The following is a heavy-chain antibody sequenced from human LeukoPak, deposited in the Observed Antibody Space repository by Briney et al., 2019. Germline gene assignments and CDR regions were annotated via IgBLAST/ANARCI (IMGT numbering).Heavy chain of an antibody. CDR3: ASSLGTNYDFWSGYRPSYFYYYMDV. CDR1: GGSISSGGYY. D-gene: IGHD3-3*01. CDR2: IYYSGST. V-gene: IGHV4-31*03. Sequence: SQTLSLTCTVSGGSISSGGYYWSWIRQHPGKGLEWIGYIYYSGSTYYNPSLKSRVTISVDTSKNQFSLKLSSVTAADTAVYYCASSLGTNYDFWSGYRPSYFYYYMDVWGKGTTVTVSS. J-gene: IGHJ6*03.